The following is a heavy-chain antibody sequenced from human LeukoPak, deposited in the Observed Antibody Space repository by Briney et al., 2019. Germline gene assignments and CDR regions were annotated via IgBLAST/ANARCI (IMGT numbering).Heavy chain of an antibody. D-gene: IGHD5-18*01. J-gene: IGHJ4*02. V-gene: IGHV3-43D*03. CDR3: ARDRYSYGDPYYFDY. Sequence: GGSLRLSCAASGFTFDDYAMHWVRQAPGKGLEWVSLISWDGGSTYYADSVKGRFTISRDNSKNSLYLQMNSLRAEDTAVYYCARDRYSYGDPYYFDYWGQGTLVTVSS. CDR1: GFTFDDYA. CDR2: ISWDGGST.